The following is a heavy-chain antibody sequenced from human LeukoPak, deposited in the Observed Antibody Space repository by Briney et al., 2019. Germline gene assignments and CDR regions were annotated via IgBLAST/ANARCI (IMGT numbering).Heavy chain of an antibody. Sequence: ASVKVSCKASGYTFTSYYMHWVRQAPGQGLEWMGIINPSGGSTNYAQKFQGRVTMTRDTSTSTVYMELSRLRSEDTAVYYFARERGTMVPGVRRWFDPWGQGTLVTVSS. CDR2: INPSGGST. J-gene: IGHJ5*02. CDR1: GYTFTSYY. V-gene: IGHV1-46*01. CDR3: ARERGTMVPGVRRWFDP. D-gene: IGHD3-10*01.